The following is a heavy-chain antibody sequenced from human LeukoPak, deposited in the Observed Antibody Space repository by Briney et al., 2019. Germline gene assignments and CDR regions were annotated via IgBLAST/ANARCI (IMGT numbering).Heavy chain of an antibody. CDR2: INSDGSST. D-gene: IGHD3-3*01. V-gene: IGHV3-74*01. Sequence: GGSLRLSCAASGFTLSSYWMHWVRQAPGKGLVWVSRINSDGSSTSYADSVKGRFTISRDNSKNTLYLQMNSLRAEDTAVYYCAKLYGVVYSWFDPWGQGTLVTVSS. CDR3: AKLYGVVYSWFDP. J-gene: IGHJ5*02. CDR1: GFTLSSYW.